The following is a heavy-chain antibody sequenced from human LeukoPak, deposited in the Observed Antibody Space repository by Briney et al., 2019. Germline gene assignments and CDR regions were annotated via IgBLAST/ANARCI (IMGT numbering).Heavy chain of an antibody. D-gene: IGHD1-1*01. V-gene: IGHV3-30*07. J-gene: IGHJ6*03. CDR1: GYAFRGYP. CDR2: IFYEEGDE. CDR3: ARAGGAWSTTHYYYYMDV. Sequence: GRSLRLSCAASGYAFRGYPMCWVRQAPSKGLEWVAFIFYEEGDELYADSVKGRFTIPRDDSKSPLYLQMKSLRPEDTAIFYCARAGGAWSTTHYYYYMDVWGKGTTVTVSS.